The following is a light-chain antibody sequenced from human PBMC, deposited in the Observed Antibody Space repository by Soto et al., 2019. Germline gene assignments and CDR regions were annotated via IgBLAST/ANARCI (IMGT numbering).Light chain of an antibody. J-gene: IGKJ4*01. CDR3: QQRSGGPPLT. CDR1: QSVSNY. Sequence: EIELTQSPATLSLSPGERATLSCRASQSVSNYLAWYQQKPGQAPRLLIYDASNRATGIPARFSGSGSGTDFTLTISSLEPEDFAVYYCQQRSGGPPLTFGGGTKVEIK. CDR2: DAS. V-gene: IGKV3-11*01.